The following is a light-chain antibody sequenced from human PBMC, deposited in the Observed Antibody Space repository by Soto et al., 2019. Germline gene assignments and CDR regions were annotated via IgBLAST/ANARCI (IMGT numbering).Light chain of an antibody. CDR3: QQYNRWYT. Sequence: DIQMTQSPSTLSASVGDRVTITCRASQSISSWLAWYQQKPGKAPKLLIYKAYSLESGVPSTFSGSGSGTEFTLTISSLQPDDFATYYFQQYNRWYTFGQGNKLEIK. CDR2: KAY. V-gene: IGKV1-5*03. CDR1: QSISSW. J-gene: IGKJ2*01.